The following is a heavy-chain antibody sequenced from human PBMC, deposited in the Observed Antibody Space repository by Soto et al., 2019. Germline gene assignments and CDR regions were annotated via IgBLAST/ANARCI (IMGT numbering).Heavy chain of an antibody. CDR1: GGSICSYY. CDR3: AMGGGGDPVVIDYYYHGMDV. D-gene: IGHD2-21*01. CDR2: IYYSGST. V-gene: IGHV4-59*01. J-gene: IGHJ6*02. Sequence: SETLSLTCTVSGGSICSYYWSWIRQHQGKGLEWIGYIYYSGSTNYNPSLKSRVTISVDTSKNQFSLKLSSVTAADTAVYYCAMGGGGDPVVIDYYYHGMDVWGQGTTVTVS.